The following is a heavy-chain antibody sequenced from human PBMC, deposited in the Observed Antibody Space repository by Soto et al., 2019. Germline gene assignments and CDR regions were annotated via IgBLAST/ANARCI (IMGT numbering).Heavy chain of an antibody. J-gene: IGHJ4*02. V-gene: IGHV4-59*01. CDR1: GGSISSYY. D-gene: IGHD3-10*01. CDR3: ARMRMVRGVIYGYYFDY. Sequence: WETLSLTCTVSGGSISSYYWSWIRQPPRKGLEWIGYIYYSGSTNYNPSLKSRVTISVDTSKNQFSLKLSSVTAADTAVYYCARMRMVRGVIYGYYFDYWGQGTLITVSS. CDR2: IYYSGST.